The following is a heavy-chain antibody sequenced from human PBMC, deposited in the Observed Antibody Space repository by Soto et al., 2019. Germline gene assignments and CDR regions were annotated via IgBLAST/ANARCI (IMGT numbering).Heavy chain of an antibody. J-gene: IGHJ5*02. CDR1: GGSISSGDYY. CDR3: ASSTTDDCISTTCYVGRNWFDP. Sequence: SETLSLTCTVSGGSISSGDYYWSWIRQPPGKGLEWIGYIYYSGSTYYNPSLKSRVTISSDTSKNQFSLKLSSVTAADTAVYYCASSTTDDCISTTCYVGRNWFDPWGQGTLVTVSS. CDR2: IYYSGST. D-gene: IGHD2-2*01. V-gene: IGHV4-30-4*01.